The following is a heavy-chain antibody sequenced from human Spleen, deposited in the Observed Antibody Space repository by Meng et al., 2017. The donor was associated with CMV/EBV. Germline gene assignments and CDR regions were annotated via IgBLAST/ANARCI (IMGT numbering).Heavy chain of an antibody. CDR3: GSREGGY. D-gene: IGHD1-26*01. CDR1: GFTFSPYS. Sequence: GSLKISCVASGFTFSPYSMNWVRQAPGKGLEWVSSISSSSTYIHYADSVNGRFTVSRDNAKNSLYLQMNSLRAEDTAVYYCGSREGGYWGQGTLVTVSS. V-gene: IGHV3-21*01. CDR2: ISSSSTYI. J-gene: IGHJ4*02.